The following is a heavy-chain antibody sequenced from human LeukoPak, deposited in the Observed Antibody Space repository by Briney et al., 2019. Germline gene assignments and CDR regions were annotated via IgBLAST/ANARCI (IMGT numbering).Heavy chain of an antibody. CDR3: AKGGGGVLAS. Sequence: GGSLRLSCAASGFTFSTSSMSWVRQAPGKGLAWVSSISGSGGSTYYADSVEGRFTISRDNSRNTLFLQMNSLKADDTAVYYCAKGGGGVLASWGQGTLVTVSS. J-gene: IGHJ4*02. D-gene: IGHD3-16*01. V-gene: IGHV3-23*01. CDR2: ISGSGGST. CDR1: GFTFSTSS.